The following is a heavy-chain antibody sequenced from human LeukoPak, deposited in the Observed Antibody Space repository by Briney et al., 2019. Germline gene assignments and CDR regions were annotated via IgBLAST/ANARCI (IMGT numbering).Heavy chain of an antibody. J-gene: IGHJ4*02. CDR3: ARRSGSVWITKYYFDY. D-gene: IGHD3-3*01. V-gene: IGHV3-21*01. CDR2: ISSSSYI. Sequence: GGSLRLSCAASGFTFTSYSMNRVRQAPGKGLEWVSSISSSSYIYYADSVKGRFTISRDNAKNSLYLQMNSLRAEDTAVYYCARRSGSVWITKYYFDYWGQGTLVTVSS. CDR1: GFTFTSYS.